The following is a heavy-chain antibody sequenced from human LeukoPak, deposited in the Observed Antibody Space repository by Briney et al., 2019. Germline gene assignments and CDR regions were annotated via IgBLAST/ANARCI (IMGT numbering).Heavy chain of an antibody. J-gene: IGHJ6*02. CDR3: ARYLECSSTSCFNYGMDV. D-gene: IGHD2-2*01. CDR2: INPNSGGT. V-gene: IGHV1-2*02. Sequence: ASVKVSCKASGYTFTGYYMHWVRQAPGQGLEWMGWINPNSGGTNYAQKFQGRVTMTRDTYISPAYMELSRLRSDDTAVYYCARYLECSSTSCFNYGMDVWGQGTTVTVSS. CDR1: GYTFTGYY.